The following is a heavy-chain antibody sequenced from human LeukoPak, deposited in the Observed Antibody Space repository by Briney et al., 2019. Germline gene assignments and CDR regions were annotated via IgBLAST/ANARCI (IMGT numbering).Heavy chain of an antibody. D-gene: IGHD4-17*01. CDR1: GGTFSSYA. CDR2: IILIFGTA. V-gene: IGHV1-69*13. J-gene: IGHJ4*02. CDR3: ARGGGDYGDLYFDY. Sequence: SVKVSCKASGGTFSSYAISWVRQAPGQGLEWMGGIILIFGTANYAQKFQGRVTITADESTSTAYMELSSLRSEDTAVYYCARGGGDYGDLYFDYWGQGTLVTVSS.